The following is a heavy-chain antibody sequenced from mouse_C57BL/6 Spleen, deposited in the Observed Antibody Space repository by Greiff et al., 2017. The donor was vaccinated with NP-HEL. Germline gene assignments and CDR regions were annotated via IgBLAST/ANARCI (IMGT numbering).Heavy chain of an antibody. Sequence: QVQLQQPGTELVKPGASVKLSCKASGYTFTSYWMHWVKQRPGQGLAWIGNINPSNGGTNYNEKFKSKATLTVDKSSSTAYMQLSSLTSEDSAVYYCARSTTVVAPYAMDDWGQGTSVTVSS. D-gene: IGHD1-1*01. CDR1: GYTFTSYW. V-gene: IGHV1-53*01. CDR2: INPSNGGT. J-gene: IGHJ4*01. CDR3: ARSTTVVAPYAMDD.